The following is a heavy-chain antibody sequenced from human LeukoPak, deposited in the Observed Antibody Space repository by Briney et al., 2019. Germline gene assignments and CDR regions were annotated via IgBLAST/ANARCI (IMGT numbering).Heavy chain of an antibody. V-gene: IGHV4-59*01. Sequence: SETLSLTCTVSGGSISSYYWSWIRQPPGKGLEWIGYIYYSGSTNYNPSLKSRVTISVDTSKNQLSLKLSSVTAADTAVYYCARGPYSSSWSFDYWGQGTLVTVSS. J-gene: IGHJ4*02. CDR1: GGSISSYY. D-gene: IGHD6-13*01. CDR3: ARGPYSSSWSFDY. CDR2: IYYSGST.